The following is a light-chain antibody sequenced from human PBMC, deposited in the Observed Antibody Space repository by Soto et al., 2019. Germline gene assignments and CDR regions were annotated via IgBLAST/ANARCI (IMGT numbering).Light chain of an antibody. J-gene: IGKJ1*01. Sequence: DIQMTQSPSTLSASVRDRVTITCRASQSISSWVAWYQQKPGKAPKLLIYKASSLESGVPSRFSGSGSGTEFTLTISSLQPDDFATYYCQQYNTYSWTFGQATKVEIK. CDR1: QSISSW. CDR3: QQYNTYSWT. CDR2: KAS. V-gene: IGKV1-5*03.